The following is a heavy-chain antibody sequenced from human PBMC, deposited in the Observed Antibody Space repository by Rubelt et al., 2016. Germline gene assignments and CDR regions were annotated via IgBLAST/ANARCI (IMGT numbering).Heavy chain of an antibody. D-gene: IGHD1-20*01. Sequence: QVQLQESGPGLVKPSETLSLTCNVSGYSITSAYYWAWIRQPPGKGLEWIGEIDHRGSTNYNPSLKSRVIMSVDTSRNQFSLKLGSVTAADTAVYYCARDIGVTGIHSYYYGMDVWGQGTTVTVSS. J-gene: IGHJ6*02. CDR3: ARDIGVTGIHSYYYGMDV. CDR2: IDHRGST. V-gene: IGHV4-38-2*02. CDR1: GYSITSAYY.